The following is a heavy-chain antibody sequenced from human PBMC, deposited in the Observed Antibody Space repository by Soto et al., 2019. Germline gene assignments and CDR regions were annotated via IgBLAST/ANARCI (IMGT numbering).Heavy chain of an antibody. CDR3: AKAGAEIIDTTNATDV. CDR2: ISGSGLST. V-gene: IGHV3-23*01. J-gene: IGHJ6*02. CDR1: GFTFSNYA. Sequence: EVQLLESGGGLVQPGGSLRLSCAASGFTFSNYAMSWVRQAPGKGLECISSISGSGLSTYYADSVKGRFTISRDNSKNTLYLQLNSLRAEDTAVYYCAKAGAEIIDTTNATDVWGQGTTVTVSS. D-gene: IGHD1-26*01.